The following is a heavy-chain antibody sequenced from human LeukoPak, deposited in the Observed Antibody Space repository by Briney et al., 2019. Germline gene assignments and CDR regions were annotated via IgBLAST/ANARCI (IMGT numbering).Heavy chain of an antibody. V-gene: IGHV3-23*01. CDR2: ISGSGGST. D-gene: IGHD3-3*01. CDR3: AKFGDFWSGYYTEGYFDY. Sequence: GGSLRLSCAASGFTFSSYAMSWVRQAPGKGLEWVSAISGSGGSTYYADSVKGRFTISRDNSKNTLYLQMNSLRAEDTAVYYCAKFGDFWSGYYTEGYFDYWGQGTLVTVSS. J-gene: IGHJ4*02. CDR1: GFTFSSYA.